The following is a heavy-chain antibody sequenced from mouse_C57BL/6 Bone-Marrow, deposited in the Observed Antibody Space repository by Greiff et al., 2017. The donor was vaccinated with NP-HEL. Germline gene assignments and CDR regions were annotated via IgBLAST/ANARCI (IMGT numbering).Heavy chain of an antibody. Sequence: VQLVESGAELARPGASVKLSCKASGYTFTSYGIRWVKQRTGQGLEWIGEIYPRSGNTYYNEKFKGKATLTADKSSSTAYMELRSLTSEDSAVYFCAIPSKYSNYEGYWGQGTTLTVSS. V-gene: IGHV1-81*01. CDR3: AIPSKYSNYEGY. CDR1: GYTFTSYG. D-gene: IGHD2-5*01. J-gene: IGHJ2*01. CDR2: IYPRSGNT.